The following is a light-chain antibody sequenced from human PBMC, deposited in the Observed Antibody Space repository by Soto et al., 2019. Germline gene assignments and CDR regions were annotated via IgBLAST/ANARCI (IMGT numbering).Light chain of an antibody. CDR2: GAS. CDR3: QQDGSSPLT. Sequence: EIVLTQSPGTLSLSPGERATLSCRASQSVSSSYLAWYQQKPGQAPRLLIYGASSRATVIPDRFSGSGSGTDFTLTISRLEPEDFAVYYCQQDGSSPLTFGGGTKVELK. CDR1: QSVSSSY. J-gene: IGKJ4*01. V-gene: IGKV3-20*01.